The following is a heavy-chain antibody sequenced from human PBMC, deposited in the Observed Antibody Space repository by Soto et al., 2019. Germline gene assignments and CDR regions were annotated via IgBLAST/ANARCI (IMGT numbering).Heavy chain of an antibody. CDR2: IYDSGTI. CDR3: ARDTSRGEYDY. CDR1: GGSVSGYY. Sequence: SETLSLTCTVSGGSVSGYYWSWIRQSPENGLQWIVYIYDSGTINYNPSLKSRITVSVDTSKNQVSLDLRSLRSDDTAVYFCARDTSRGEYDYWGQGTLVTVSS. V-gene: IGHV4-59*02. J-gene: IGHJ4*02. D-gene: IGHD3-10*01.